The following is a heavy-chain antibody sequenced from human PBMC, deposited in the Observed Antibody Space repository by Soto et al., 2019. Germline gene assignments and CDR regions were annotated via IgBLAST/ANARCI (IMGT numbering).Heavy chain of an antibody. Sequence: ASVKVSCKASGYTFTDYDINWVRQATGQGLEWMGWMNPNTGNTRYAQQFQGRLIMTRDTSTSTAFMELSSLRSEDTALYICARGKLATLTDFWGQGTLVTVSS. CDR1: GYTFTDYD. CDR3: ARGKLATLTDF. CDR2: MNPNTGNT. J-gene: IGHJ4*02. V-gene: IGHV1-8*01. D-gene: IGHD3-9*01.